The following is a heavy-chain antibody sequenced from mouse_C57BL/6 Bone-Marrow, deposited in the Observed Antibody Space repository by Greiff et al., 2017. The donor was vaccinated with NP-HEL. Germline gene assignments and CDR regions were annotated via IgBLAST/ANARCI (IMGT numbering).Heavy chain of an antibody. Sequence: QVQLQQSGPELVKPGASVKISCKASGYAFSSSWMNWVKQRPGKGLEWIGRLYPGDGDTNYNGKFKGKATLTADKSSSTAYMQLSSLTSEDSAVYFCARRDYYGSSPLAYWGQGTLVTVSA. J-gene: IGHJ3*01. CDR1: GYAFSSSW. CDR3: ARRDYYGSSPLAY. CDR2: LYPGDGDT. D-gene: IGHD1-1*01. V-gene: IGHV1-82*01.